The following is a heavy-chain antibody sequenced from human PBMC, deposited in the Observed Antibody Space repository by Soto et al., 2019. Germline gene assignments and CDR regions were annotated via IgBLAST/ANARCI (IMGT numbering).Heavy chain of an antibody. J-gene: IGHJ4*02. CDR2: TYYRSKWYN. CDR3: ARDSYCGGDCYPGGPFDY. V-gene: IGHV6-1*01. Sequence: SQTLSLTCAISGDSVSSNSAAWNWIRQSPSRGLEWLGRTYYRSKWYNDYAVSVKSRMTINPDTSKNQFSLQLNSVTPEDTAAYYCARDSYCGGDCYPGGPFDYWGQGTLVTGSS. CDR1: GDSVSSNSAA. D-gene: IGHD2-21*02.